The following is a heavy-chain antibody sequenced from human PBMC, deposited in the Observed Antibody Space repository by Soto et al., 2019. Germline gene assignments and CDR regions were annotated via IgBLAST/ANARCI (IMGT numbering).Heavy chain of an antibody. V-gene: IGHV4-4*07. J-gene: IGHJ4*02. CDR1: CGSISSYY. D-gene: IGHD3-22*01. CDR2: IYTSGST. CDR3: ARDSDDSSGYSHFDY. Sequence: KPSETLSLTCTVSCGSISSYYWSWIRQPAGKGLEWIGRIYTSGSTNYNPSLKSRVTMSVDTSKNQFSLKLSSVTAADTAVYYCARDSDDSSGYSHFDYWGQGTLVTVSS.